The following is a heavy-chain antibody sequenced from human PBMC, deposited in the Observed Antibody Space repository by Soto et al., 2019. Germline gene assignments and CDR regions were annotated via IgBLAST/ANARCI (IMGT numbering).Heavy chain of an antibody. CDR1: GYTFTSYG. V-gene: IGHV1-18*04. CDR3: ARGPYSNPRDYYYGMDV. J-gene: IGHJ6*02. D-gene: IGHD4-4*01. CDR2: ISAYNGNT. Sequence: TSVKVTCKDSGYTFTSYGISWVRQAPGQGLEWMGWISAYNGNTNYAQKLQGRVTMTTDTSTSTAYMELRSLRSDDTAVYYCARGPYSNPRDYYYGMDVWGQGTTVTVSS.